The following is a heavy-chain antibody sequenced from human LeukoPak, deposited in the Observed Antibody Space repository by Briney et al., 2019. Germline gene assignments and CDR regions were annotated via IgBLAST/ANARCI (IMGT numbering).Heavy chain of an antibody. Sequence: GGSLRLSCAASGFTFVDYAMHWVRQAPGKCLEWVSGISWNSGSIGYADSVKGRFTISRDNAKNSLYLQMNSLRAEDTASYYCAKDLYGAAAGTGTFDYWGQGTLVTVSS. CDR2: ISWNSGSI. CDR3: AKDLYGAAAGTGTFDY. J-gene: IGHJ4*02. CDR1: GFTFVDYA. D-gene: IGHD6-13*01. V-gene: IGHV3-9*01.